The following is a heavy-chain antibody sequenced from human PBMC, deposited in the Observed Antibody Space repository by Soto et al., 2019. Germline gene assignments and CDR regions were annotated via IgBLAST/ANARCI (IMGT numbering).Heavy chain of an antibody. D-gene: IGHD2-15*01. Sequence: EVQLVESGGGLVKPGGSLRLSCAASGFTFSNAWMSWVRQAPGKGLEWVGRIKSKTDGGTTDYAAPVKGRFTISRDDSKNTLYLQMNSLKTEDTAVYYCTTDQPYGCSGGSCYFDYYYGMDVWGQGTTVTVSS. CDR2: IKSKTDGGTT. CDR3: TTDQPYGCSGGSCYFDYYYGMDV. CDR1: GFTFSNAW. V-gene: IGHV3-15*01. J-gene: IGHJ6*02.